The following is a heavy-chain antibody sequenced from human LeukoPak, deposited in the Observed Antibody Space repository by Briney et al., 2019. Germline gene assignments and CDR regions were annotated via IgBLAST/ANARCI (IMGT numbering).Heavy chain of an antibody. D-gene: IGHD3-3*01. V-gene: IGHV1-8*01. CDR3: ARDLGRDTIFGVVSYYYYMDV. CDR2: MNPNSGNT. Sequence: ASVKVSCKASGYTFTSYDINWVRQATGQGLEWMGWMNPNSGNTGYAQKFQGRVTMTRNTSISTAYMELSSLRSEDTAVYYCARDLGRDTIFGVVSYYYYMDVWGKGTTVTVSS. CDR1: GYTFTSYD. J-gene: IGHJ6*03.